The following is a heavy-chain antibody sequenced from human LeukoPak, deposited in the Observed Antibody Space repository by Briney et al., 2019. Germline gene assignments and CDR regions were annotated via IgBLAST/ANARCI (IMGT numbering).Heavy chain of an antibody. J-gene: IGHJ4*02. Sequence: ASVKVSCKASGYTFTSYGISWVRQAPGQGLEWMGWINPNSGGTNYAQKFQGRVTITRNTSISTAYMELSSLRSEDTAVYYCARGLDTSPVGSFDYWGQGTLVTVSS. CDR3: ARGLDTSPVGSFDY. CDR2: INPNSGGT. D-gene: IGHD3-10*01. CDR1: GYTFTSYG. V-gene: IGHV1-8*03.